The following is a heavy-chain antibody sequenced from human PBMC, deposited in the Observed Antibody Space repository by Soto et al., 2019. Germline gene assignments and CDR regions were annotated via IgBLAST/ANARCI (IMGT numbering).Heavy chain of an antibody. CDR2: IKQDGTEK. J-gene: IGHJ6*02. CDR1: GVMFSSYW. V-gene: IGHV3-7*03. D-gene: IGHD3-3*01. Sequence: GGSLRLSCAASGVMFSSYWMSWVRQAPGKGLEWVANIKQDGTEKYYVDSVKGRFTISRDNAKNSLYLEMNSLRAEDTAVYYCARDDSHYDFWSGYPKSYSYYYGMDVWGQGTTVTVSS. CDR3: ARDDSHYDFWSGYPKSYSYYYGMDV.